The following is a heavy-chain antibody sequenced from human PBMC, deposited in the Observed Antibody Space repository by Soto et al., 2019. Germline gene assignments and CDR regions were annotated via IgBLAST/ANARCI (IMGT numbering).Heavy chain of an antibody. D-gene: IGHD1-26*01. V-gene: IGHV3-21*01. CDR1: GFTFSSYS. CDR3: ARQGELPPTYYYYGMDV. CDR2: ISSSSSYI. Sequence: EVQLVESGGGLAKPGGSLRLSCAASGFTFSSYSMNWVRQAPGKGLEWVSSISSSSSYIYYADSVQGRFTISRDNATNSLYLQMTCLRAEDTAVYYCARQGELPPTYYYYGMDVWGQGTTVTVSS. J-gene: IGHJ6*02.